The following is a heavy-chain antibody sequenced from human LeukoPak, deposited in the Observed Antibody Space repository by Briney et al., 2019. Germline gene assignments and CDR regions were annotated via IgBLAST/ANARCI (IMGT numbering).Heavy chain of an antibody. CDR2: ISSSSSYT. V-gene: IGHV3-21*05. CDR3: ARMRVGAQRDAFDI. J-gene: IGHJ3*02. CDR1: GFTFNRYS. D-gene: IGHD1-26*01. Sequence: GGSLRLFCVACGFTFNRYSMNCVRQAPGKGVVWVSYISSSSSYTNYADSVKGRFTISRDNAKNSLYLQMNSLRAEDTAVYYCARMRVGAQRDAFDIWGQGTMVTVSS.